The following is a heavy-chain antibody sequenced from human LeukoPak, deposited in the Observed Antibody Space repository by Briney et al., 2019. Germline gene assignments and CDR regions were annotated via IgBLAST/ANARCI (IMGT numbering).Heavy chain of an antibody. CDR3: ASPYSGGYQGLDI. CDR2: IYYSGST. V-gene: IGHV4-39*01. D-gene: IGHD1-26*01. Sequence: KTSETLSLTCTVSGGSISSNKYYWGWIRQPPGKGLEWIGSIYYSGSTYYNPTLKSRVTIFVDTSKNQFSLKLSSVTAADTAVYYCASPYSGGYQGLDIWGQGPMVTVSS. J-gene: IGHJ3*02. CDR1: GGSISSNKYY.